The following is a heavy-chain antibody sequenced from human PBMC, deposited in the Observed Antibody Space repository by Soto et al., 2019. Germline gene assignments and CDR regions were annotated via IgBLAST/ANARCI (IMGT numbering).Heavy chain of an antibody. CDR2: IYYSGST. Sequence: SETLSLTCTVSGGSVSSGSYYWSWIRQPPGKGLEWIGYIYYSGSTNYNPSLKSRVTISVDTSKNQFSLKLSSVTAAGAALYDCARVSVVSGYGFDYWGQGTLVTVSS. V-gene: IGHV4-61*01. CDR1: GGSVSSGSYY. D-gene: IGHD5-12*01. J-gene: IGHJ4*02. CDR3: ARVSVVSGYGFDY.